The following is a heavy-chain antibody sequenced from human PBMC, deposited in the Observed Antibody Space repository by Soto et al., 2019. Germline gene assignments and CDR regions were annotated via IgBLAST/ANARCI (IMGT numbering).Heavy chain of an antibody. J-gene: IGHJ6*02. Sequence: QVQLVESGGGVVHPERSLRLSCSASEFTFSSYDMHWVRQAPGKGLEWVAGISYDGGHKFYGDSVRGRFTISRDSSKTTVLLQMNRLRTEDTAAYYCARVKTDYSNPRGPFFFYGMDVWGQGTRVTVSS. D-gene: IGHD4-4*01. CDR1: EFTFSSYD. CDR2: ISYDGGHK. V-gene: IGHV3-30-3*01. CDR3: ARVKTDYSNPRGPFFFYGMDV.